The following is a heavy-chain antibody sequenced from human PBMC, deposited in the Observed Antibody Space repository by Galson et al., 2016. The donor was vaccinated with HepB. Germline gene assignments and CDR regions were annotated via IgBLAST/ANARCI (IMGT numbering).Heavy chain of an antibody. D-gene: IGHD4-23*01. CDR3: ARETVVNGMDV. CDR2: IYIIGST. J-gene: IGHJ6*02. Sequence: SLRLSCAASGFNVSDNYMTWVRQAPGKGLDWVAIIYIIGSTYYADSVKGRFTISKDNSKNTLYLQMNSLPADDTAVYYCARETVVNGMDVWGQGTTVTVSS. CDR1: GFNVSDNY. V-gene: IGHV3-53*01.